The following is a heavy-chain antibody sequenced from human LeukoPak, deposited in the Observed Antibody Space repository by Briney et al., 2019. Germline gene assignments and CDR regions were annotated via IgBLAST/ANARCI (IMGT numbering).Heavy chain of an antibody. CDR3: ARGHAGHYALLYGLDV. Sequence: GGSLRLSCAASGFTFSSYWMSWVRQAPGKGREWVANIKQDGSEKYYVDSVKGRFTISRDNAKNSLYLQMNSLRAEDTAVYYCARGHAGHYALLYGLDVWGKGTTVTVSS. V-gene: IGHV3-7*01. CDR2: IKQDGSEK. D-gene: IGHD2-15*01. J-gene: IGHJ6*04. CDR1: GFTFSSYW.